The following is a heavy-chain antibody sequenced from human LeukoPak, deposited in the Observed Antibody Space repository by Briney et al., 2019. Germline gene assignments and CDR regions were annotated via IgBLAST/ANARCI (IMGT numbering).Heavy chain of an antibody. J-gene: IGHJ5*02. CDR2: IIPIFGTA. Sequence: ASVKVSCKASGGTFSSYAISWVRQAPGQGLEWMGGIIPIFGTANYAQKFQGRVTMTRDMATSTDYMEVNSLRSEDTAVYYCARDNSMGDSAWWFDPWGQGTLVTVSS. CDR1: GGTFSSYA. D-gene: IGHD5-12*01. V-gene: IGHV1-69*05. CDR3: ARDNSMGDSAWWFDP.